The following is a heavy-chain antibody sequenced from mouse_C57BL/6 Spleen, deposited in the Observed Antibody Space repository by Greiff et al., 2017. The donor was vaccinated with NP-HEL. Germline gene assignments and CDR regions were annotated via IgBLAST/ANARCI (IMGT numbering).Heavy chain of an antibody. CDR1: GYTFTSYW. D-gene: IGHD1-1*01. Sequence: QVQLQQPGAELVKPGASVKLSCKASGYTFTSYWMHWVTQRPGQGLGWIGMIHPNSGSTNYNEKFKSKATLTVDKSSSTAYMQLSSLTSEDSAVYYCAKEDYGSSYVFDYWGQGTTLTVSS. V-gene: IGHV1-64*01. CDR2: IHPNSGST. CDR3: AKEDYGSSYVFDY. J-gene: IGHJ2*01.